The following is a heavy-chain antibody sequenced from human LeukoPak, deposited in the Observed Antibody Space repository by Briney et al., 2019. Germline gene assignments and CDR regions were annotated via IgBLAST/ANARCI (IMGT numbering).Heavy chain of an antibody. D-gene: IGHD6-19*01. Sequence: SETLPLTCTVSGGSISSYYWSWIRQPPGKGLEWIGYIYYSGSTNYNPSLKSRVTISVDTSKNQFSLKLSSVTAAGTAVYYCARTGPRQLIDYWGQGTLVTVSS. CDR1: GGSISSYY. J-gene: IGHJ4*02. V-gene: IGHV4-59*12. CDR3: ARTGPRQLIDY. CDR2: IYYSGST.